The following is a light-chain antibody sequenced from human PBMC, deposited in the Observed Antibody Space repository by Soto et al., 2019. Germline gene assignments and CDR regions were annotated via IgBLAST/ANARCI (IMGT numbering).Light chain of an antibody. CDR3: QQYGSSPIT. CDR1: QSVDSGY. CDR2: GAS. Sequence: EIVLTQSPGTLSLSPGERATLSCRASQSVDSGYLAWYQQKPGQAPRLLIYGASSRATGIPDRFSGSGSGTDFTLTISRLEPEDFAVYYCQQYGSSPITFGQGTRLDMK. V-gene: IGKV3-20*01. J-gene: IGKJ5*01.